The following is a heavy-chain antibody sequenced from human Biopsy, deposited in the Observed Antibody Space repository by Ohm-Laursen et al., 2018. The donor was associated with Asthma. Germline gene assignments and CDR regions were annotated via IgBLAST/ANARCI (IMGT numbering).Heavy chain of an antibody. D-gene: IGHD3-10*01. CDR1: GGSVSTGSYY. V-gene: IGHV4-61*01. Sequence: SDTLSLTCTVSGGSVSTGSYYRSWIRQPPGKGLEWLGYIYYTGSDNYNPSLKSRVTISVDTSKNQFSLRLNSVTAADTAVYYCARGPNYHGSGRAPIGMDVWGQGTTVTVS. J-gene: IGHJ6*02. CDR2: IYYTGSD. CDR3: ARGPNYHGSGRAPIGMDV.